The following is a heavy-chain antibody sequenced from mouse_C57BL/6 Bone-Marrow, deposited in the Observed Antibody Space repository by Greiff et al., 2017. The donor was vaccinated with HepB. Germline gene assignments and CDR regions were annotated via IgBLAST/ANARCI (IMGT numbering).Heavy chain of an antibody. Sequence: EVKLVESGEGLVKPGGSLKLSCAASGFTFSSYAMSWVRQTPEKRLEWVAYISRGGDYIYYADTVKGRFTISRDNARNTLYLQMSSLKSEDTAMYYCTSGLLWYFDVWGTGTTVTVSS. V-gene: IGHV5-9-1*02. D-gene: IGHD1-1*01. CDR1: GFTFSSYA. CDR2: ISRGGDYI. J-gene: IGHJ1*03. CDR3: TSGLLWYFDV.